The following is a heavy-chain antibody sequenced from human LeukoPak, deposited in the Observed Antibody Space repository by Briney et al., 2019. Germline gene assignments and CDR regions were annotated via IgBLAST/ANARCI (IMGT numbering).Heavy chain of an antibody. CDR3: ARGTTTVTNWFDP. CDR2: IYHSGST. J-gene: IGHJ5*02. V-gene: IGHV4-38-2*02. D-gene: IGHD4-11*01. CDR1: GYSISSGYY. Sequence: SETLSLTCTVSGYSISSGYYWGWIRQPPGKGLEWIGSIYHSGSTYYNPSLKSRVTISVDTSKNRFSLKLSSVTAADTAVYYCARGTTTVTNWFDPWGQGTLVTVSS.